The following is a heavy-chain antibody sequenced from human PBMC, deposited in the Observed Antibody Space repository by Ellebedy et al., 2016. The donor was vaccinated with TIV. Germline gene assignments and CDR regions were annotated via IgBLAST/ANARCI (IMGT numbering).Heavy chain of an antibody. D-gene: IGHD1-14*01. J-gene: IGHJ4*02. CDR2: ITHDDAT. CDR1: SGSFSGYY. Sequence: SETLSLTXGIGSGSFSGYYWTWIRQRPGKGLEWIGEITHDDATNYNASLKSRVTISADTSKNHFSLKLTSVTAADTAVYYCARGEDRAKIGYWGQGILVTVSS. V-gene: IGHV4-34*01. CDR3: ARGEDRAKIGY.